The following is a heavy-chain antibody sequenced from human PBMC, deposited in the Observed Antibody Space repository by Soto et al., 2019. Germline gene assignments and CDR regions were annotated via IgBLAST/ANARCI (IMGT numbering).Heavy chain of an antibody. CDR2: IIPIFGTA. J-gene: IGHJ6*02. Sequence: QVQLVQSGAEVKKPGSSVKVSCKASGGTFSSYAISWVRQAPGQGLEWMGGIIPIFGTANYAQKFQGRVTITADESTSTAYMELSSLRSEDTAVYYCASLTTVTTLNYYYYYGMDVWGQGTTVTVSS. CDR3: ASLTTVTTLNYYYYYGMDV. D-gene: IGHD4-17*01. V-gene: IGHV1-69*12. CDR1: GGTFSSYA.